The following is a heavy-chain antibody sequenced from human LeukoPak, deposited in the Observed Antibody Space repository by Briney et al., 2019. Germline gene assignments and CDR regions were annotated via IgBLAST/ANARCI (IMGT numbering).Heavy chain of an antibody. Sequence: GGSLRLSCAASGFTFSSYAMSWVRQAPGKGLEWVSAISGSGGSTYCADSVKGRFTISRDNSKNTLYLQMNSLRAEDTAVYYCARGVDYYGSGSGNWFDPWGQGTLVTVSS. J-gene: IGHJ5*02. D-gene: IGHD3-10*01. CDR3: ARGVDYYGSGSGNWFDP. V-gene: IGHV3-23*01. CDR2: ISGSGGST. CDR1: GFTFSSYA.